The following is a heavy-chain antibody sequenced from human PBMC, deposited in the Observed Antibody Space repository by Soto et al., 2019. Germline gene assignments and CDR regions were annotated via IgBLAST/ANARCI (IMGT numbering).Heavy chain of an antibody. Sequence: QVQLQESGPGLVKPSETLSLTCTVSGGSISSYYWSWIRQPPGKGLEWIGYIYYSGSTNYNPSLKSRVTISVDTSKNQFSLKLSSVTAADTAVYYCARAPAMARYYFDYWGQGTLVTVSS. J-gene: IGHJ4*02. D-gene: IGHD3-10*01. V-gene: IGHV4-59*01. CDR1: GGSISSYY. CDR2: IYYSGST. CDR3: ARAPAMARYYFDY.